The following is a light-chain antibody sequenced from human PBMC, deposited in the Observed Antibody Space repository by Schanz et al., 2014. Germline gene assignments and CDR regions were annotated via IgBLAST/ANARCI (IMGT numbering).Light chain of an antibody. Sequence: EIVMTQSPATLSVSPGERATLSCRASQGINRCLACYQHKLGQAPRLVFHDASIRAAGIPARFSGSGSGTDFTLTISSLEPEDFAVYYCQQGYNWPRTFGQGTKVEIK. CDR3: QQGYNWPRT. J-gene: IGKJ1*01. V-gene: IGKV3-11*01. CDR1: QGINRC. CDR2: DAS.